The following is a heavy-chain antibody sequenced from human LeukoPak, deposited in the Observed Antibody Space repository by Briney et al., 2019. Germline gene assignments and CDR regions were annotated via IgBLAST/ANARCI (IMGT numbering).Heavy chain of an antibody. Sequence: GGSLRLSCAASGFTFTTYWMSWVRQAPGKGLEWVANINQDGSEKYFVDSVKGRFTISRDNAKNSLYLQMNSLRAEDTAVYYCARDPDYGDYATFDYWGQGTLVTVSS. CDR1: GFTFTTYW. V-gene: IGHV3-7*01. D-gene: IGHD4-17*01. CDR2: INQDGSEK. CDR3: ARDPDYGDYATFDY. J-gene: IGHJ4*02.